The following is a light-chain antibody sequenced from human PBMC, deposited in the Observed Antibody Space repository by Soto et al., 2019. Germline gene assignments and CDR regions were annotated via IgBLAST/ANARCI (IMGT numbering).Light chain of an antibody. V-gene: IGKV1-9*01. CDR2: EAS. CDR3: QELYTLPFT. J-gene: IGKJ5*01. Sequence: DIQLTQYTSILSASIGDRFTITCRASHDISTFLAWYQQKPGKAPKLLIYEASTLQSGVPSRFSGSGSGTEFTLTICCLLPEDFAAYHCQELYTLPFTFGQGTLLEIK. CDR1: HDISTF.